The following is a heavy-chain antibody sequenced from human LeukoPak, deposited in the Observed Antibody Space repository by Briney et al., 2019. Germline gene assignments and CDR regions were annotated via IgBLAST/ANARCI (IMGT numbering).Heavy chain of an antibody. CDR1: GFTFSSYA. J-gene: IGHJ5*02. V-gene: IGHV3-21*01. D-gene: IGHD3-10*01. CDR3: ARVYGSGSYYRALYWFDP. Sequence: GGSLRLSCAASGFTFSSYAMSWVRQAPGKGLEWVSSISSSSSYIYYADSVKGRFTISRDNAKNSLYLQMNSLRAEDTAVYYCARVYGSGSYYRALYWFDPWGQGTLVTVSS. CDR2: ISSSSSYI.